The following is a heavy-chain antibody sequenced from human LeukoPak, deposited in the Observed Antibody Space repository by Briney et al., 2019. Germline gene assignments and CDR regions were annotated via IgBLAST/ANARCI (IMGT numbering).Heavy chain of an antibody. D-gene: IGHD3-9*01. Sequence: SETLSLTCTVSGGSISSYYWSWIRQPAGKGLEWIGRIYTSGSTNYNPSLKSRVTMSVGTSKNQFSLKLSSVTAADTAVYYCAGDYTTGYYRYNWFDPWGQGTLVTVSS. CDR1: GGSISSYY. J-gene: IGHJ5*02. V-gene: IGHV4-4*07. CDR2: IYTSGST. CDR3: AGDYTTGYYRYNWFDP.